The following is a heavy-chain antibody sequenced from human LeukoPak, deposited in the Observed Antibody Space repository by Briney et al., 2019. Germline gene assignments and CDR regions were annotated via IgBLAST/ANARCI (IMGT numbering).Heavy chain of an antibody. CDR1: GGSFSGYY. V-gene: IGHV4-34*01. CDR3: ASSIAVAGPFDY. Sequence: SETLSLTCAVYGGSFSGYYWSWIRQPPGKGLKWIGEINHSGSTNYNPSLKSRVTISVDTSKNQFSLKPSSVTAADTAVYYCASSIAVAGPFDYWGQGTLVTVSS. D-gene: IGHD6-19*01. J-gene: IGHJ4*02. CDR2: INHSGST.